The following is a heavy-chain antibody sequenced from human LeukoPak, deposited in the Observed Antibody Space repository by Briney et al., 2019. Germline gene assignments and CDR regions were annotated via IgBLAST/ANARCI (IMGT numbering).Heavy chain of an antibody. Sequence: GGSLRLSCAASGFTFSSYGMNWVRQSPGKGLEWVSTISGSADNTYYADSVTGRFTISRDQSKNTLYLQMSSLKPDDTAVYYCAKSXSYXGXXXXFDYWGQGTLVTVS. J-gene: IGHJ4*02. CDR2: ISGSADNT. CDR3: AKSXSYXGXXXXFDY. V-gene: IGHV3-23*01. D-gene: IGHD2-21*01. CDR1: GFTFSSYG.